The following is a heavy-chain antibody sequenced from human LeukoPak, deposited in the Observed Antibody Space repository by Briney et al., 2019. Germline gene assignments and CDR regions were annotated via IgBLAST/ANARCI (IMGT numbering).Heavy chain of an antibody. V-gene: IGHV4-34*01. CDR2: INHNGIT. D-gene: IGHD6-13*01. J-gene: IGHJ4*02. Sequence: SETLSLTCGVSGGSFSGYYWSWIRQPPGKGLEWIGEINHNGITNYNPSLESRVTISADTSKKQFSLRLSAVTVADTAIYYCARLPGTNAYWGQGTLVTVSS. CDR1: GGSFSGYY. CDR3: ARLPGTNAY.